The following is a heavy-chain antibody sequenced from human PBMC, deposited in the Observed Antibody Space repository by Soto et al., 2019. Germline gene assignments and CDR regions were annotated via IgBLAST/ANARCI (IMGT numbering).Heavy chain of an antibody. V-gene: IGHV1-18*01. CDR3: ARAAYYYESSGYYPGDY. CDR1: GYTFTSYG. J-gene: IGHJ4*02. Sequence: ASVKVSCKASGYTFTSYGISWVRQAPGQGLEWMGWISAYNGNTNYAQKLQGRVTMTTDTSASTVYMEVSSLRSEDTAVYYCARAAYYYESSGYYPGDYWGQGTLVTVSS. CDR2: ISAYNGNT. D-gene: IGHD3-22*01.